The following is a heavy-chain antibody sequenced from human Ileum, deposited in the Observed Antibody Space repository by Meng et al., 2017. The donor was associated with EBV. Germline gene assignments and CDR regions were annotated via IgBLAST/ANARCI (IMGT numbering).Heavy chain of an antibody. Sequence: SWGGSTKPGDSVKVFFMAFGYTFTRNAIKWVRTAPGQGLEWMGWISTNTGNPTYAQGFAGRFVFSLDTSVSTAYLQISGLKAEDTAIYYCARDSGYTRSWSGDYWGQGTLVTVSS. J-gene: IGHJ4*02. CDR1: GYTFTRNA. CDR2: ISTNTGNP. D-gene: IGHD6-13*01. V-gene: IGHV7-4-1*02. CDR3: ARDSGYTRSWSGDY.